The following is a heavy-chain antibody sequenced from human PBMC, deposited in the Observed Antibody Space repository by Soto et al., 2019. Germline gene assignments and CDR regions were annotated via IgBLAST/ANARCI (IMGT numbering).Heavy chain of an antibody. CDR2: IYYSGST. Sequence: TLSLTCTVSGGSISSYYWSWIRQPPGKGLEWIGYIYYSGSTNYNPSLKSRVTISIDTSKNQFSLKLSSVTAADTAVYYCARTGYCSSSSCYHVDPWGQGTLVTVSS. D-gene: IGHD2-2*03. CDR1: GGSISSYY. CDR3: ARTGYCSSSSCYHVDP. V-gene: IGHV4-59*08. J-gene: IGHJ5*02.